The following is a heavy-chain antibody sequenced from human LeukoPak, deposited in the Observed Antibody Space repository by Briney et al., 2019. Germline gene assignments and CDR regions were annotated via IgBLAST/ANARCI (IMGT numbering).Heavy chain of an antibody. CDR1: GYTFTGYY. Sequence: ASVKVSCKASGYTFTGYYMRWVRQAPGQGLEWMGWINPNSGGTNYAQKFQGRVTMTRDTSISTAYMELSRLRSDDTAVYYCARPHYDFWSGSQTGAFDIWGQGTMVTVSS. CDR3: ARPHYDFWSGSQTGAFDI. J-gene: IGHJ3*02. V-gene: IGHV1-2*02. D-gene: IGHD3-3*01. CDR2: INPNSGGT.